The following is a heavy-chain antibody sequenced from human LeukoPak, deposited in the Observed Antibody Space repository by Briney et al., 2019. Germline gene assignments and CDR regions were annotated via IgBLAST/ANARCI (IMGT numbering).Heavy chain of an antibody. CDR1: GYHFTGYH. J-gene: IGHJ5*02. V-gene: IGHV1-2*02. D-gene: IGHD5/OR15-5a*01. CDR2: ISTDSGDA. CDR3: AGLGSTVKGRIDP. Sequence: ASVKVSCKASGYHFTGYHVHWVRQAPGQGLEWMGRISTDSGDADIAQKFQGRVAMTRDTSISTAYMELSRLTSDDSAVYYCAGLGSTVKGRIDPWGQGTSVTVSS.